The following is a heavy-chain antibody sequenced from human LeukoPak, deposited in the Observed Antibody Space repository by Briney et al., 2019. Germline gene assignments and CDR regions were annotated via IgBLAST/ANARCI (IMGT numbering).Heavy chain of an antibody. V-gene: IGHV3-72*01. Sequence: QPGGSLRLSCVVSGFTFSDYYMDWVRQAPGKGLEWVGRSRNRAKSYTTEYAASVKGRFTISRDNSKNTLYLQMNNLRTEDTAVYYCAKVFQIGDRHYFDYWGQGTLVTVSS. CDR3: AKVFQIGDRHYFDY. J-gene: IGHJ4*02. CDR2: SRNRAKSYTT. D-gene: IGHD3-16*01. CDR1: GFTFSDYY.